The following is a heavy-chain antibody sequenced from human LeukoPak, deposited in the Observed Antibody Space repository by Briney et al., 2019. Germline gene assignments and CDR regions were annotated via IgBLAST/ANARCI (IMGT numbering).Heavy chain of an antibody. V-gene: IGHV6-1*01. Sequence: SQTLSLTCAISGDSVSSNSVTWNWIRQSPSRGLEWLGRTYYRSTWYNDYAVSVRGRITINPDTSKNQFSLHLNSVTPEDTAVYYCARRLTQYDCFDPWGQGILVTASS. CDR1: GDSVSSNSVT. CDR2: TYYRSTWYN. J-gene: IGHJ5*02. CDR3: ARRLTQYDCFDP. D-gene: IGHD2-2*01.